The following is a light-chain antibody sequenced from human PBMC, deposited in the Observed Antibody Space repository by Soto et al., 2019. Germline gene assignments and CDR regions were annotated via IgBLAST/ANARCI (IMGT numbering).Light chain of an antibody. CDR3: QQYNVWPLT. V-gene: IGKV3-15*01. Sequence: EIVMTQSPATLSVSPGERATLSCRASQSVSSNLAWYQQKPGQTPKLLIYVASTRATGITARFSGSGSGTAFTLTISSLQSADFAVYYCQQYNVWPLTFGGGTKVEFK. J-gene: IGKJ4*01. CDR1: QSVSSN. CDR2: VAS.